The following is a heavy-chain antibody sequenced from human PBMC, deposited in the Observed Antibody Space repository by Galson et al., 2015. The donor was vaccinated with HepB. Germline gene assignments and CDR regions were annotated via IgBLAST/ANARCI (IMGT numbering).Heavy chain of an antibody. D-gene: IGHD6-13*01. CDR1: GFTFSSYG. Sequence: SLRLSCAASGFTFSSYGMHWVRQAPGKGLEWVAVIWYDGSNKYYADSVKGRFTISRDNSKNTLYLKMNSLRAEDTAVYYCARLPRRQQLVRGYYYYGMDVWGQGTTVTVSS. J-gene: IGHJ6*02. V-gene: IGHV3-33*01. CDR3: ARLPRRQQLVRGYYYYGMDV. CDR2: IWYDGSNK.